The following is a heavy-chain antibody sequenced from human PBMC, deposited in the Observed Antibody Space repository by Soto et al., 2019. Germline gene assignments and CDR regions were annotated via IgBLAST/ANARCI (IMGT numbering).Heavy chain of an antibody. D-gene: IGHD3-22*01. CDR2: IYYSGST. V-gene: IGHV4-30-4*01. Sequence: QVQLQESGPGLVKPSQTLSLTCTVSGGSISSGDYYWSWIRQPPGKGLEWIGYIYYSGSTYCNPSLKSRVTISVDTSKNQFSLKLSSVTAADTAVYYCARVVLYDSSGYYLNWFDPWGQGTLVTVSS. CDR1: GGSISSGDYY. J-gene: IGHJ5*02. CDR3: ARVVLYDSSGYYLNWFDP.